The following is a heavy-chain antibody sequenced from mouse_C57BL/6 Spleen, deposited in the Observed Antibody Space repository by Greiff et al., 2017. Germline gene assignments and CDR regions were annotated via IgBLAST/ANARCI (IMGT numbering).Heavy chain of an antibody. D-gene: IGHD4-1*01. CDR1: GYAFSSSW. J-gene: IGHJ1*03. CDR2: IYPGDGDT. V-gene: IGHV1-82*01. CDR3: APGTGYFDV. Sequence: VKLMESGPELVKPGASVKISCKASGYAFSSSWMNWVKQRPGKGLEWIGRIYPGDGDTNYNGKFKGKATLTADKSSSTAYMQLSSLTSEDSAVYFCAPGTGYFDVWGTGTTVTVSS.